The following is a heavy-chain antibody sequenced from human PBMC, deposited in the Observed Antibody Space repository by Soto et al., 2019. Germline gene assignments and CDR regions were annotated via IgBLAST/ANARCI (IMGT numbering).Heavy chain of an antibody. Sequence: PSETLSLTYTVSGRSIRSRSYYWGWLRQPPGKGLEWIGSIYYSGSTYYNPSLKSRVTISVDTSKNQFSLKLSSVTAADTAVYYCASQQLVHYYYGMDVWGQGTTVT. CDR1: GRSIRSRSYY. CDR2: IYYSGST. D-gene: IGHD6-13*01. J-gene: IGHJ6*02. CDR3: ASQQLVHYYYGMDV. V-gene: IGHV4-39*01.